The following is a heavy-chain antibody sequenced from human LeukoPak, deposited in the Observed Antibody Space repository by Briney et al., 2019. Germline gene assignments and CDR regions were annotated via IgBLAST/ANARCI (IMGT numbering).Heavy chain of an antibody. V-gene: IGHV3-23*01. CDR1: GFTFSSYG. CDR2: ISGSGGST. J-gene: IGHJ4*02. D-gene: IGHD1-26*01. CDR3: AKENAWELPFDY. Sequence: GGSLRLSCAASGFTFSSYGMSWVRQAPGKGLEWVSAISGSGGSTYYADSVRGRFTISRDNYKNTLYLQMNSLRAEDTAVYYCAKENAWELPFDYWGQGTLVTVSS.